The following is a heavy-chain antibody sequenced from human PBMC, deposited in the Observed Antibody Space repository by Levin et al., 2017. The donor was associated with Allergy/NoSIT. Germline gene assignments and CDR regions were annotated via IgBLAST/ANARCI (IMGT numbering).Heavy chain of an antibody. V-gene: IGHV3-23*01. CDR3: AKGWELSR. Sequence: PGGSLRLSCAASGFNFKNYVMNWVRQAPGKGPEWVSSIVGSVIVGPNDGTSYAESVKGRFTASRDDSNSTLFLHMTNLGAGDTAIYYCAKGWELSRWGQGTLVVVSS. J-gene: IGHJ1*01. CDR2: IVGSVIVGPNDGT. D-gene: IGHD3-16*02. CDR1: GFNFKNYV.